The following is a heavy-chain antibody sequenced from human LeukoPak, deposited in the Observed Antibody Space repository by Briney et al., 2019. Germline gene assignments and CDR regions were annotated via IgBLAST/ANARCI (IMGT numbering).Heavy chain of an antibody. CDR1: GAFISSYY. CDR3: ARDQNSYGPTGVFNI. D-gene: IGHD3-10*01. CDR2: IYYTGSP. Sequence: NPSETLSLTCTVSGAFISSYYLSWIRQSPGKGLEWIGYIYYTGSPNYNPSLRSRVTISVGRSSNQFSLKLNSVTAADTAMYYCARDQNSYGPTGVFNIWGQGTMVTVSS. J-gene: IGHJ3*02. V-gene: IGHV4-59*13.